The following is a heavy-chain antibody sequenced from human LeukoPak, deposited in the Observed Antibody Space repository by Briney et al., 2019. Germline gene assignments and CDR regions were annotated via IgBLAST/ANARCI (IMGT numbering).Heavy chain of an antibody. V-gene: IGHV3-53*01. CDR2: TYSGGNT. J-gene: IGHJ4*02. D-gene: IGHD3-9*01. CDR3: ARGKTSPGFPFDY. Sequence: AGGSLRLSCAVSGFSVSGHLMSWVRQAPGKGLEWVSLTYSGGNTHYPDSVRGRFSVSRDNSRDTLFLQMDTLKTEDTAVYYCARGKTSPGFPFDYWGQGTLVTVSS. CDR1: GFSVSGHL.